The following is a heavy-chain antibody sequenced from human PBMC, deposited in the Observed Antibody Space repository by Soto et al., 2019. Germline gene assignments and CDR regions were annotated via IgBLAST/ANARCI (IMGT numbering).Heavy chain of an antibody. CDR3: ASGYYYWNFDC. D-gene: IGHD3-22*01. J-gene: IGHJ4*02. CDR1: SGSISSSRYY. CDR2: MYYSGNT. V-gene: IGHV4-39*01. Sequence: PSETLSLTCTVSSGSISSSRYYWGWIRQPPGKGLEWIGNMYYSGNTYYNPSLRGRVTISVDTSKNQFSLRLSSVTAADTAVYYCASGYYYWNFDCWGQGTLVTVSS.